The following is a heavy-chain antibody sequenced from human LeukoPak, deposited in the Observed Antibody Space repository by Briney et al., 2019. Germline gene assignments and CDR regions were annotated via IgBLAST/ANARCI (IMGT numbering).Heavy chain of an antibody. J-gene: IGHJ4*02. CDR3: LRTSSYFDN. D-gene: IGHD2-2*01. CDR2: FDLEDGET. Sequence: SVNVSFKVSGYSLTELSMHWMRQAPGKGQGWMGGFDLEDGETIYDHKFQGRVPMTEATSTDTAYMELNSQSFDDTAVYYCLRTSSYFDNWGQRTLVTVSS. CDR1: GYSLTELS. V-gene: IGHV1-24*01.